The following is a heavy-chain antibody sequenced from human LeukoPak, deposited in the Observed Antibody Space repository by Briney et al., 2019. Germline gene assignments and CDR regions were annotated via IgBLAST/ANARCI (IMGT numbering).Heavy chain of an antibody. Sequence: GRSLRLSCAASGFTFRNYGMHWVRQAPGKGLEWVAVISYGGNYKFYADSVKGRFTISRDTSKNTLYLQMNSLRTEDTAMYYCAKADSSDWYNLYFWGQGTLVTVST. J-gene: IGHJ4*02. CDR1: GFTFRNYG. V-gene: IGHV3-30*18. D-gene: IGHD6-19*01. CDR3: AKADSSDWYNLYF. CDR2: ISYGGNYK.